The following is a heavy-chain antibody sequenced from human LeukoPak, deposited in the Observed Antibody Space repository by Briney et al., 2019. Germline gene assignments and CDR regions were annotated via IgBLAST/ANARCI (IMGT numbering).Heavy chain of an antibody. CDR1: GGSFSGYY. CDR2: INHSGST. CDR3: ARGVYGGPRAPYYYYGMDV. V-gene: IGHV4-34*01. J-gene: IGHJ6*02. Sequence: SGTLSLTCAVYGGSFSGYYWSWIRQPPGKGLEWIGEINHSGSTNYNPSLKSRVTISVDTSKNQFSLKLSSVTAADTAVYYCARGVYGGPRAPYYYYGMDVWGQGTTVTVSS. D-gene: IGHD4-23*01.